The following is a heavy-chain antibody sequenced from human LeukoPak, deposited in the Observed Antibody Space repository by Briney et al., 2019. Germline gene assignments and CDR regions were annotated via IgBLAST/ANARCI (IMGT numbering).Heavy chain of an antibody. CDR2: ISYDGSNK. D-gene: IGHD5-18*01. V-gene: IGHV3-30*18. J-gene: IGHJ6*03. Sequence: PGGSLRLSCAASGFTFSSYGMHWARQAPGKGLEWVAVISYDGSNKYYADSVKGRFTISRDNSKNTLYLQMNSLRAEETAVYYCAKDQDTAMAGYYYYMDVWGKGTTVTVSS. CDR1: GFTFSSYG. CDR3: AKDQDTAMAGYYYYMDV.